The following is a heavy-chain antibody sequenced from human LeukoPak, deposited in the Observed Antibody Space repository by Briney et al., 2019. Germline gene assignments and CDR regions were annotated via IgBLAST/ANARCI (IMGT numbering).Heavy chain of an antibody. CDR1: GYTFTSYY. CDR3: ARGGSEMATTTLFDY. J-gene: IGHJ4*02. D-gene: IGHD5-24*01. V-gene: IGHV1-46*01. Sequence: ASVQVSCKASGYTFTSYYMHWVRQAPGQGLEWMGIINPSGGSTSYAQKFQGRVTMTRDMSTSTVYMELSSLRSEDTAVYYCARGGSEMATTTLFDYWGQGTLVTVSS. CDR2: INPSGGST.